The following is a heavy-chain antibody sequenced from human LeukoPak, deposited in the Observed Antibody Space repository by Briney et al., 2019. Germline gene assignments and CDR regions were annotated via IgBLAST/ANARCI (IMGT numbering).Heavy chain of an antibody. J-gene: IGHJ5*02. CDR1: GFTFSSYA. CDR3: ARSRPAAPYNWFDP. D-gene: IGHD6-13*01. Sequence: PGGSLRLSCAASGFTFSSYAIHWVRQAPGKGLEWVAVISYDGSNKYYADSVKGRFTVSRDNSKNTLYLQMNSLRAEDTAVYYCARSRPAAPYNWFDPWGQGTLVTVSS. V-gene: IGHV3-30-3*01. CDR2: ISYDGSNK.